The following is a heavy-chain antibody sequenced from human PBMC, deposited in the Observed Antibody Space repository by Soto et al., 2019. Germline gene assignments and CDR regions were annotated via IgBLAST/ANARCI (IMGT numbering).Heavy chain of an antibody. D-gene: IGHD3-10*01. CDR2: IIPIFGTA. J-gene: IGHJ4*02. V-gene: IGHV1-69*13. CDR3: ARVASYYGSGSYGGTDN. Sequence: SVKVSCKASGCTFSSYAISCVRQAPGQGLEWMGGIIPIFGTANYAQKFQGRVTITADESTSTAYMELSSLRSEDTAVYYCARVASYYGSGSYGGTDNWGQGTLVTVS. CDR1: GCTFSSYA.